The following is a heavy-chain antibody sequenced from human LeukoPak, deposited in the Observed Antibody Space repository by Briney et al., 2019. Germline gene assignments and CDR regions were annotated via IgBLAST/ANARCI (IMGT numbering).Heavy chain of an antibody. Sequence: GGSLRLSCAASGFTFSDAWMSWVRQAPGKGLEWVGLIKSKTDGGTTDYAAPVKGRFTISRDDSKNMLYLQMNSLKTEDTAVYFCASGWGGFDYWGQGTLVTVSS. CDR1: GFTFSDAW. CDR3: ASGWGGFDY. CDR2: IKSKTDGGTT. V-gene: IGHV3-15*01. J-gene: IGHJ4*02. D-gene: IGHD3-10*01.